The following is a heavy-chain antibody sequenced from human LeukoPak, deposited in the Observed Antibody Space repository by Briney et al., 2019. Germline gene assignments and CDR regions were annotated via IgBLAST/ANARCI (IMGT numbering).Heavy chain of an antibody. CDR2: IYYSVST. V-gene: IGHV4-59*01. CDR3: ARDRGYDFWSGYFNLGYFDY. Sequence: SETLSLTRTVSGGSISSYYWSWIRQPPGKGLEWIGYIYYSVSTNYNPSLKSRVTISVDTSKNQFSLKLSSVTAADTAVYYCARDRGYDFWSGYFNLGYFDYWGQGTLVTVSS. CDR1: GGSISSYY. D-gene: IGHD3-3*01. J-gene: IGHJ4*02.